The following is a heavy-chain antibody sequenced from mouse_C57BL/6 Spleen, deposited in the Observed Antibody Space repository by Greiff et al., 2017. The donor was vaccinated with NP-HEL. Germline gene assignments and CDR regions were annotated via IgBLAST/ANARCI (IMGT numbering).Heavy chain of an antibody. V-gene: IGHV1-82*01. CDR3: ARSYGYDGGAMDY. J-gene: IGHJ4*01. Sequence: QVQLQQSGPELVKPGASVKISCKASGYAFSSSWMNWVKQRPGKGLEWIGRIYPGDGDTNYNGKFKGKATLTADKSSSTAYMQLSSLTSEDSAVYFCARSYGYDGGAMDYWGQGTSVTVSS. CDR2: IYPGDGDT. CDR1: GYAFSSSW. D-gene: IGHD2-2*01.